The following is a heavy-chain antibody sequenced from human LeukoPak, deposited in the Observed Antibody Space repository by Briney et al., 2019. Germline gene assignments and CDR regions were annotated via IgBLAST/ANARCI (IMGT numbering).Heavy chain of an antibody. CDR2: MNPNSGNT. J-gene: IGHJ4*02. D-gene: IGHD1-26*01. CDR3: AREGIVGATTLGY. Sequence: ASEKVSCKASGYTFTSYDINWVRQATGQGLEWMGWMNPNSGNTGYAQKFQGRVTITTDESTSTAYMELSSLRSEDTAVYYCAREGIVGATTLGYWGQGTLVTVSS. V-gene: IGHV1-8*01. CDR1: GYTFTSYD.